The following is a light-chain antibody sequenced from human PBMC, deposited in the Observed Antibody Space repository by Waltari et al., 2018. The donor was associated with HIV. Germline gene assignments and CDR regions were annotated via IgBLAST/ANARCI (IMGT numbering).Light chain of an antibody. CDR3: QQSFSAAIT. CDR2: GPS. V-gene: IGKV1-39*01. Sequence: DIQMTQSPSSLSASVGDTVTIPYRASQNINHYLNWYQQRPGKPPNLLIYGPSSLQPGVPSRFSARTSGANYTLAISRLQPEDFASYDCQQSFSAAITLGQGTRL. J-gene: IGKJ5*01. CDR1: QNINHY.